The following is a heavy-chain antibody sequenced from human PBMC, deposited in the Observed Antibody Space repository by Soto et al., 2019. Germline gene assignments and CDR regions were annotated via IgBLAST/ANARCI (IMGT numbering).Heavy chain of an antibody. CDR2: ISYDGGNK. D-gene: IGHD2-2*01. Sequence: GGSLRLSCAASGFTFSSYGMHWVRQAPGKGLEWVAVISYDGGNKYYADSVKGRFTISRDNAKNSLYLQMNSLRVDDTAVYYCARAPGIYCTSISCPGMDVWGQGTTVTVSS. V-gene: IGHV3-30*03. CDR1: GFTFSSYG. CDR3: ARAPGIYCTSISCPGMDV. J-gene: IGHJ6*02.